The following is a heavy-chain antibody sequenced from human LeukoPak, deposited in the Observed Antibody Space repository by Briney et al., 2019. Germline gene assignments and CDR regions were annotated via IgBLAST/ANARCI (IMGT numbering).Heavy chain of an antibody. CDR3: ATSPITMIVVVTPFQH. D-gene: IGHD3-22*01. V-gene: IGHV1-24*01. CDR1: GYTLTELS. J-gene: IGHJ1*01. Sequence: GASVKVSCKVSGYTLTELSMHWVRQAPGKGLEWMRGFDPEDGETIYAQKFQGRVTMTEDTSTDTAYMELSSLRSEDTAVYYCATSPITMIVVVTPFQHWGQGTLVTVSS. CDR2: FDPEDGET.